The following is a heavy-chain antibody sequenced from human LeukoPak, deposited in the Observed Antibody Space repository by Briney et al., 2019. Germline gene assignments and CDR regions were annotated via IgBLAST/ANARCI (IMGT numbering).Heavy chain of an antibody. CDR2: IYSTGST. CDR1: GGSFSGYY. CDR3: ARGMAAAYDYNWFDP. D-gene: IGHD5-12*01. V-gene: IGHV4-59*10. J-gene: IGHJ5*02. Sequence: PSETLSLTCAVYGGSFSGYYWSWIRQPAGKGLEWIGRIYSTGSTNYNPSLKSRVTMSVDTSKNHFSLKLNSVTAADTAMYFCARGMAAAYDYNWFDPWGQGTLVTVSS.